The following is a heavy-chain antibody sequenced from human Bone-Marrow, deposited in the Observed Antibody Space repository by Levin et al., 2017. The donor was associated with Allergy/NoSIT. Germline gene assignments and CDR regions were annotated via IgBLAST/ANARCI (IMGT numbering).Heavy chain of an antibody. CDR2: ISGGDVT. CDR1: GFTLSRCA. Sequence: QSGGSLRLSCTASGFTLSRCAMGWVRQAPGRGLERLSEISGGDVTFYADSVRGRFTISRDTSKNTLFLQMNSLRVEDTAVYYCAGRSSDDTSYFWGGQGTLVTVSS. CDR3: AGRSSDDTSYFW. V-gene: IGHV3-23*01. D-gene: IGHD3-3*01. J-gene: IGHJ4*02.